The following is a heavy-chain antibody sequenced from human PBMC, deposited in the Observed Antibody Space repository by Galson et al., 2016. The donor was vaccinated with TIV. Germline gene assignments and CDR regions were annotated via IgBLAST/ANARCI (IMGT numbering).Heavy chain of an antibody. J-gene: IGHJ4*02. V-gene: IGHV3-33*01. CDR2: MWFDGSDI. CDR3: ARARYSNGWFTDF. CDR1: GFTFGSYG. D-gene: IGHD6-19*01. Sequence: SLRLSCAASGFTFGSYGMHWVRQAPGKGLEWVAVMWFDGSDIYYADSAKGRFTISRDNSKNTLNLQMNSLRGEDTAVYYCARARYSNGWFTDFWGQGTLVTVSS.